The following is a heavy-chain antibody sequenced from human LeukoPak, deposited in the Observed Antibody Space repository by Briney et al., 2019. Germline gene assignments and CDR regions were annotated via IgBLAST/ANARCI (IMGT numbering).Heavy chain of an antibody. CDR1: GGSFSGYY. V-gene: IGHV4-34*01. D-gene: IGHD6-13*01. CDR3: ASRKPGYSSSWYYY. Sequence: SETLSLTCAVYGGSFSGYYWSWIRQPPGKGLEWIGEINHSGSTNYNPSLKSRVTISVDTSKNQFSLKLSSVTAADTAVYYYASRKPGYSSSWYYYWGQGTLVTVSS. J-gene: IGHJ4*02. CDR2: INHSGST.